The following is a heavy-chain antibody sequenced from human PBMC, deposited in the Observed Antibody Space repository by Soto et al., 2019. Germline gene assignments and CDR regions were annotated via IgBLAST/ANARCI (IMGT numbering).Heavy chain of an antibody. CDR1: GFILSNYC. D-gene: IGHD3-16*02. CDR3: ARYRSIDP. CDR2: IKDDGSEK. Sequence: GGSLRLSCADSGFILSNYCMSWVRQSPGMGLQWVASIKDDGSEKYYVDPVKGRTIISRENDKTLLYLQMNSMRDEETAVYYCARYRSIDPWGQGILVTVSS. V-gene: IGHV3-7*03. J-gene: IGHJ5*02.